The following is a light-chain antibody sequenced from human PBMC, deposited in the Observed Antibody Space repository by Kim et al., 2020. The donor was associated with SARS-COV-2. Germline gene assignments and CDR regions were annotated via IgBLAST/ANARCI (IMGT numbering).Light chain of an antibody. CDR3: QAWDSSTWV. J-gene: IGLJ3*02. CDR1: KVGDKY. V-gene: IGLV3-1*01. CDR2: QDS. Sequence: SVYPGQTASITCSGEKVGDKYACWYQQKPGQSPVLVIYQDSKRPSGIPERFSGSNSGNTATLTISGTQAMDEADYYCQAWDSSTWVFGGGTQLTVL.